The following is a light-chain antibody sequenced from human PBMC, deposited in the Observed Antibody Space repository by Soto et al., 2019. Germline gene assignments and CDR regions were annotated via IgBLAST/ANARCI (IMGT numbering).Light chain of an antibody. CDR3: QQSNSFPIT. Sequence: DIQMTQSPSTLSASVGDRVTITCRASQSISSWLAWYQQKPGKAPKLLIYAASTLQSGVPSRFSGSGSGTHFTLTISSLQPEDFATYYCQQSNSFPITFGQGTRLENK. CDR2: AAS. V-gene: IGKV1-12*01. J-gene: IGKJ5*01. CDR1: QSISSW.